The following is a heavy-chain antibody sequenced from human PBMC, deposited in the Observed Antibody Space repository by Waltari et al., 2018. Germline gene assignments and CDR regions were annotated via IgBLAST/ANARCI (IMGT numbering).Heavy chain of an antibody. Sequence: QVQLVESGGGVVQPGRSLRLSCAASGFTFSSYAMHWVRQAPGKGLEWVAVISDDGSNKYYADSVKGRFTISRDNSKNTLYLQMNSLRAEDTAVYYCARPDYDILGFDPWGQGTLVTVSS. V-gene: IGHV3-30*01. CDR2: ISDDGSNK. CDR3: ARPDYDILGFDP. J-gene: IGHJ5*02. D-gene: IGHD3-9*01. CDR1: GFTFSSYA.